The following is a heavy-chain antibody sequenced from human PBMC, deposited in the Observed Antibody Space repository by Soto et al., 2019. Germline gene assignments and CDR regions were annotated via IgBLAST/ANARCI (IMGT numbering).Heavy chain of an antibody. V-gene: IGHV4-59*08. Sequence: SETLSLRCTVACGSISSYFWSWIRQPPGKGLEWIGYIYYSGITNYNPSLTSRVTISVDTSQNQFSVNLSSVTAPYKAVYYCARRYGSCFDYWGQGTLVTVSS. CDR1: CGSISSYF. CDR3: ARRYGSCFDY. CDR2: IYYSGIT. D-gene: IGHD5-18*01. J-gene: IGHJ4*02.